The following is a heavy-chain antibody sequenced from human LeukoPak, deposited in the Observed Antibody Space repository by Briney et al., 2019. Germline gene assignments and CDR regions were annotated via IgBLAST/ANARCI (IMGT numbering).Heavy chain of an antibody. CDR3: ARDRLALWFGELLYYFDY. CDR2: INAVNGNT. V-gene: IGHV1-3*01. CDR1: GYTFTSYA. D-gene: IGHD3-10*01. Sequence: GASVKVSCKASGYTFTSYAMHWVRQAPGQRLEWMGWINAVNGNTKYSQKFQGRVTITRDTSASTAYMELSSLRSEDTAVYYCARDRLALWFGELLYYFDYWGQGTLVTVSS. J-gene: IGHJ4*02.